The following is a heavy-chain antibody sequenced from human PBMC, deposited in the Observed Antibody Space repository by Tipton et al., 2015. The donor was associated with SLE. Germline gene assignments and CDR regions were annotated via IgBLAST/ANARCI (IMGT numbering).Heavy chain of an antibody. CDR2: INHSGST. D-gene: IGHD4-17*01. CDR1: GGSFSGYY. V-gene: IGHV4-34*01. J-gene: IGHJ4*02. CDR3: ANLYGDQRDY. Sequence: GLVKPSETLSLTCAVYGGSFSGYYWSWIRQSPGKGLEWIGEINHSGSTNYNPSLKSRVTISVDTSKNQFSLKLTSVTAADTAVYYCANLYGDQRDYWGQGTLVTVSS.